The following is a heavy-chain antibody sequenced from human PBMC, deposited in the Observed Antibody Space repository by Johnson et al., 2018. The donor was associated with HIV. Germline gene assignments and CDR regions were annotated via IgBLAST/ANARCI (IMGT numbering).Heavy chain of an antibody. CDR1: GFSFSTYN. D-gene: IGHD5-24*01. J-gene: IGHJ3*02. CDR3: ARESRDGPNLRAFDI. Sequence: VQLVESGGGVVQPGRSLRLSCAASGFSFSTYNMHWVRQAPGKGLEWVSAIGKVSDTYYSDSVKGRFSMSRENVKNSLYLQMNNLRAGDTAVYFCARESRDGPNLRAFDIWGQGTTVIVSS. CDR2: IGKVSDT. V-gene: IGHV3-13*01.